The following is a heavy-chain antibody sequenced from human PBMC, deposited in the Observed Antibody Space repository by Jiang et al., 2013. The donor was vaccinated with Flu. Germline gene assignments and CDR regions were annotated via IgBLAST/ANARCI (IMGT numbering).Heavy chain of an antibody. CDR2: IKGKIDGGTR. CDR3: TTVGLWEGAEAFDN. CDR1: GFTFTNAW. V-gene: IGHV3-15*01. D-gene: IGHD1-26*01. J-gene: IGHJ4*02. Sequence: VQLLESGGGLVKPGGSLRVSCAASGFTFTNAWMSWVRQAPGKGLEWVGRIKGKIDGGTRDYAAPVKGRFTISRDDSKNTLYLQMNSLKTEDIAVYYCTTVGLWEGAEAFDNWGQGTLVTVSS.